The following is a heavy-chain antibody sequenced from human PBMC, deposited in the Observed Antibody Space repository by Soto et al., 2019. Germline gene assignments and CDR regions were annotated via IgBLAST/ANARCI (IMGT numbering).Heavy chain of an antibody. D-gene: IGHD2-21*01. CDR1: GYTFTGYY. V-gene: IGHV1-2*02. J-gene: IGHJ6*02. Sequence: GASVKVSCKASGYTFTGYYVHWVREAPGQGLEWMGWINPETGGTSYAQKFQGRVTLSRDTSINTAYLELSSLSCDDAAVYFCARGRFQVISDGMDVWGQGTTVTVSS. CDR2: INPETGGT. CDR3: ARGRFQVISDGMDV.